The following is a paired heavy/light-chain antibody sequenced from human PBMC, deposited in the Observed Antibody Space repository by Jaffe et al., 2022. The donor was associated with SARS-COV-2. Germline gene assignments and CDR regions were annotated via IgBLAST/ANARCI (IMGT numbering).Light chain of an antibody. CDR2: LGS. V-gene: IGKV2-28*01. Sequence: DIVMTQSPLSLPVTPGEPASISCRSSQSLLHSNGYNCLDWYLQKPGQSPQLLIFLGSNRASGVPDRFSGSGSGTDFTLKISRVEAEDVGIYYCMQALQTFTFGQGTRLEIK. J-gene: IGKJ5*01. CDR1: QSLLHSNGYNC. CDR3: MQALQTFT.
Heavy chain of an antibody. CDR2: ISSSGSTR. D-gene: IGHD1-26*01. J-gene: IGHJ6*02. V-gene: IGHV3-11*01. CDR1: GFTLSDYY. CDR3: ARRIVGANTAGGWYYGMDV. Sequence: QVQLVESGGGLVKPGGSLRLSCAASGFTLSDYYMSWVRQAPGKGLEWVSYISSSGSTRYYADSVRGRFTISRDNAKNSVYLQMDSLRAEDTAVYYCARRIVGANTAGGWYYGMDVWGQGTTVIVSS.